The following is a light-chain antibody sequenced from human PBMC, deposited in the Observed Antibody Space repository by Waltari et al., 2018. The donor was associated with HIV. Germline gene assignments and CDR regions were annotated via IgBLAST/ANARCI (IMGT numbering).Light chain of an antibody. J-gene: IGLJ1*01. Sequence: SYELTQPPSVSVPPGQAATLTCSGVTLDDKYVCWYQPKPGRSPVLFIYQDDKRLSGIPDRFSGSNSGNTATLTISGTQTMDEADYYCQAWDSGTGVFGTGTTVTVL. CDR2: QDD. CDR3: QAWDSGTGV. CDR1: TLDDKY. V-gene: IGLV3-1*01.